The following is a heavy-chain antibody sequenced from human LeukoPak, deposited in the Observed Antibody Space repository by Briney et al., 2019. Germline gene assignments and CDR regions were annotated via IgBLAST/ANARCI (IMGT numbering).Heavy chain of an antibody. J-gene: IGHJ4*02. CDR3: ASGPPVDIVATILDY. V-gene: IGHV4-38-2*01. D-gene: IGHD5-12*01. CDR1: GYSISSGYY. Sequence: SETLSLTCAVSGYSISSGYYWGWIRPPPGKGPEGIGSIYHSGSTYYNPSLKSRVTISVDTSKNQFSLKLSSVTAADTAVYYCASGPPVDIVATILDYWGQGTLVTVSS. CDR2: IYHSGST.